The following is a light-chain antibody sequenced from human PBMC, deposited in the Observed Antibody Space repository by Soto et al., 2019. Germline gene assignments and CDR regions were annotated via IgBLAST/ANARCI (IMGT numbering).Light chain of an antibody. CDR1: SSDVGSYNL. CDR3: CSYAGSSTLV. CDR2: DVS. Sequence: QSALTQPASVSGSPGQSITISCTGTSSDVGSYNLVSWYQQHPGKAPKLMIYDVSKRPSGVSNRFSGSKSGNTASLTISGQAAEDDAYYCCCSYAGSSTLVFGGGTKVTVL. V-gene: IGLV2-23*02. J-gene: IGLJ1*01.